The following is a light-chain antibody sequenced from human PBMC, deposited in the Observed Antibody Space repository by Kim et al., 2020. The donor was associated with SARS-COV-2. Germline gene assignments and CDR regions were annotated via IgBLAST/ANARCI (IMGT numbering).Light chain of an antibody. J-gene: IGKJ4*01. CDR1: QSISNY. CDR2: SAS. V-gene: IGKV1-9*01. CDR3: QQLSDYPLT. Sequence: ASVGDRLTVTRRASQSISNYLARYQRKPGLAPKVLIYSASTLQSGVPSRFSGGGSGTDFTHPIGSVQPEDFAPYSCQQLSDYPLTFGGG.